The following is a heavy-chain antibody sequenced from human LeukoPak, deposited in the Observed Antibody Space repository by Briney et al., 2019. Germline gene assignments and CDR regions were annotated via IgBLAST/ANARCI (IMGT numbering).Heavy chain of an antibody. Sequence: PGGSLRLSCAASGFTFSSYAMSWVRQAPGKGLEWVSAISGSGGSTYYADSVKGRFTISRDNSKNTLYLQMNSLRAEDTAVYYCANRDGSGSYYRTQYFQHWGQGTLVTVSS. CDR1: GFTFSSYA. J-gene: IGHJ1*01. CDR2: ISGSGGST. CDR3: ANRDGSGSYYRTQYFQH. V-gene: IGHV3-23*01. D-gene: IGHD3-10*01.